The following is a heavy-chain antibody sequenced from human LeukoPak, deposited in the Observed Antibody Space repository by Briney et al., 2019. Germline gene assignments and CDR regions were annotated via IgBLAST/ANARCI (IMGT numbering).Heavy chain of an antibody. CDR3: ARGPWLQLIDY. CDR1: GGSISSGSYY. CDR2: IYTSGST. V-gene: IGHV4-61*02. J-gene: IGHJ4*02. Sequence: PSQTLSLTCTVSGGSISSGSYYWSWIRQPAGKGLEWIGRIYTSGSTNYNPSLKSRVTISVDTSKHQFSLKLSSVTAADTAVYYCARGPWLQLIDYWGQGTLVTVSS. D-gene: IGHD5-24*01.